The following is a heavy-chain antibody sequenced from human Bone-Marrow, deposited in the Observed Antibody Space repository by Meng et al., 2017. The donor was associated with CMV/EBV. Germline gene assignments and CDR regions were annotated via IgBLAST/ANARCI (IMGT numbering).Heavy chain of an antibody. J-gene: IGHJ4*02. V-gene: IGHV1-18*01. CDR3: AGTGYPYTEYYFDY. CDR2: ISTYNGNT. CDR1: VYTFTSYG. D-gene: IGHD3-9*01. Sequence: KAYVYTFTSYGISWVRQAPGQGLEWMGWISTYNGNTNYAQKLQGRVTMTTDTSTSTVYMELRSLRSDDTAVYYCAGTGYPYTEYYFDYWGQGTLVTVSS.